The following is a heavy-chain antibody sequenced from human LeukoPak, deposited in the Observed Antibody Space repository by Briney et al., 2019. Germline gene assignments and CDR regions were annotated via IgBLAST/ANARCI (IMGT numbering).Heavy chain of an antibody. CDR3: AKSGLSGGYSYGYVPPNFDY. D-gene: IGHD5-18*01. J-gene: IGHJ4*02. Sequence: GGSLRLSCAASGFTFSSYAMSWVRQAPGKGLEWVSAISGSGGSTYYANSVKGRFTISRDNSKNTLYLQMNSLRAEDTAVYYCAKSGLSGGYSYGYVPPNFDYWGQGTLVTVSS. V-gene: IGHV3-23*01. CDR2: ISGSGGST. CDR1: GFTFSSYA.